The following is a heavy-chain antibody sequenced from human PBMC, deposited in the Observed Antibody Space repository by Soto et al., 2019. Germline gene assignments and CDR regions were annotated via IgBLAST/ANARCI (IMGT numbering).Heavy chain of an antibody. J-gene: IGHJ4*02. CDR3: ATLTKYDILTGFYPC. CDR2: IYSDGST. CDR1: GFTVNSNY. D-gene: IGHD3-9*01. V-gene: IGHV3-66*01. Sequence: EVPLVESGGGLVQPGGSLSLSCAASGFTVNSNYMSWVRQAPGKGLEWVSVIYSDGSTYYADSVKGRFIISRDNSNNTLYFQMNRLRAEDTAVYYCATLTKYDILTGFYPCWGQGTLVTVSS.